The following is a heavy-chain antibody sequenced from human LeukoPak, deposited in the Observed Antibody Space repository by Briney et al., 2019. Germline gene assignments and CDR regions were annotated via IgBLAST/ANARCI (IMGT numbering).Heavy chain of an antibody. D-gene: IGHD1/OR15-1a*01. Sequence: GGSLRLSWVASGFSFSHYGMHWVRQAPGKGLDWVAFIRYDGIIKNYADSVEGRFTISRDNSKNTLYLQMNSLSLEDTAVYFCAKKDATFGTIDYWGQGTLVIVSS. V-gene: IGHV3-30*02. J-gene: IGHJ4*02. CDR2: IRYDGIIK. CDR3: AKKDATFGTIDY. CDR1: GFSFSHYG.